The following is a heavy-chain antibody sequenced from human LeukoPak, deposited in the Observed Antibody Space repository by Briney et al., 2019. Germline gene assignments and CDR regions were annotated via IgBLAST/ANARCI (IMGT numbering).Heavy chain of an antibody. J-gene: IGHJ2*01. CDR1: GFTFSSYA. Sequence: GGSLRPSCAASGFTFSSYAMSWVRQAPGKGLEWVSAISGSGGSTYYADSVKGRFTISRDNSKNTLYLQMNSLRAEDTAVYYCAKDRGWPTVYWYFDLWGRGTLVTVSS. V-gene: IGHV3-23*01. CDR2: ISGSGGST. CDR3: AKDRGWPTVYWYFDL. D-gene: IGHD2-15*01.